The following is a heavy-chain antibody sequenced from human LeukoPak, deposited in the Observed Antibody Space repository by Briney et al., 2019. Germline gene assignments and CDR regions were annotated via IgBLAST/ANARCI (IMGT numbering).Heavy chain of an antibody. D-gene: IGHD4-23*01. CDR3: ARRAGGYSHPYDY. CDR2: ISSSSSYI. J-gene: IGHJ4*02. V-gene: IGHV3-21*04. CDR1: GFTFSSYS. Sequence: GGSLRLSCAVSGFTFSSYSMNWVRQAPGKGLEWVSSISSSSSYIYYADSEKGRFTISRDNSKNTLYLQMNSLRAEGTAVYYCARRAGGYSHPYDYWGQGTLVTVSS.